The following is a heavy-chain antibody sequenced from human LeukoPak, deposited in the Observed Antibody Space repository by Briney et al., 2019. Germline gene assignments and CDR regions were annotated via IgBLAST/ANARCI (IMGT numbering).Heavy chain of an antibody. CDR2: ISYSGRT. V-gene: IGHV4-59*08. J-gene: IGHJ4*02. CDR3: ARFRSGDDSSGYFPFDN. CDR1: GGSISSYY. D-gene: IGHD3-22*01. Sequence: SETLSLTCTVSGGSISSYYWSWIRQPPGKGLEWIAYISYSGRTNYNPSLKSRITISVDTSKNQFSLRLSSVTAADTAVYYCARFRSGDDSSGYFPFDNWGKGTLVTVSS.